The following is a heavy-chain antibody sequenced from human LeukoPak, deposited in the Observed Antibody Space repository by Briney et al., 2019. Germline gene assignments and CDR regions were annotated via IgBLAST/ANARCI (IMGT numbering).Heavy chain of an antibody. V-gene: IGHV4-31*03. CDR3: ARGTRYCSSTSCYPNWFDP. CDR1: GGSISGAAYY. CDR2: IYYSGST. D-gene: IGHD2-2*01. J-gene: IGHJ5*02. Sequence: SQTLSLTCTVSGGSISGAAYYWSWIRQHPGKGLEWIGYIYYSGSTYYNPSPKSRMTILVGTSKNQFSLKLSSVTAADTAVYYCARGTRYCSSTSCYPNWFDPWGQGTLVTVSS.